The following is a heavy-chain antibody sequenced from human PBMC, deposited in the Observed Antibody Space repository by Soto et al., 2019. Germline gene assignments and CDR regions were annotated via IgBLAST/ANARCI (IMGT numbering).Heavy chain of an antibody. D-gene: IGHD3-3*01. CDR2: IVVGSGNT. V-gene: IGHV1-58*01. J-gene: IGHJ6*02. Sequence: SVKVSCKASGFTFTSSAVQWVRQARGQRLEWIGWIVVGSGNTNYAQKFQERVTITRDMSTSTAYMELSSLRSEDTAVYYCASDSSTYYDFWSGYHRRYYYGMDVWGQGTTVTVSS. CDR1: GFTFTSSA. CDR3: ASDSSTYYDFWSGYHRRYYYGMDV.